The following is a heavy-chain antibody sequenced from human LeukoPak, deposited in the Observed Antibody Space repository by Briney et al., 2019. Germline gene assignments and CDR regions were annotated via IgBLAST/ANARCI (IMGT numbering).Heavy chain of an antibody. Sequence: PSEPLSLTCTVSGGSISSSSSYWTWIRQHPGKGLEWIGYIYYSGSTYYNPSLSSRVTLSLDTSKNQFSLELSSVTAADTAVYYCARARSSLAEFDYWGQGTLVTVSS. J-gene: IGHJ4*02. V-gene: IGHV4-31*03. CDR1: GGSISSSSSY. CDR2: IYYSGST. D-gene: IGHD3-3*02. CDR3: ARARSSLAEFDY.